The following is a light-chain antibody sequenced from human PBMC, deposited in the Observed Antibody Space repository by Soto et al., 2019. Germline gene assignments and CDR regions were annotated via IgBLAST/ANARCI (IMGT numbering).Light chain of an antibody. Sequence: DIVLTQSPDTLSLFPGERATLSCWASQSVSAYLAWYQQKPGQAPRLLIYDASKGAAGIPDRFSASGFGTAFTFTISSLEPEDFAVYYCQQRSNWPLTFGGGTKVEIK. V-gene: IGKV3-11*01. CDR2: DAS. J-gene: IGKJ4*01. CDR1: QSVSAY. CDR3: QQRSNWPLT.